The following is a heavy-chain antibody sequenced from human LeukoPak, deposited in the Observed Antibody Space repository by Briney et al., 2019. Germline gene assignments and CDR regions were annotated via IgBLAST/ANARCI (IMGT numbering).Heavy chain of an antibody. CDR1: GYTLTTYY. Sequence: ASVKVSCKAPGYTLTTYYMQWVRQAPGQGLEWMGIIDPSGGGTSSAQKFQGRLTMTRDTSTSTVYMELTSLRSEDTAVYYCGRSDTAMVYIDYWGQGTLVTVYS. J-gene: IGHJ4*02. CDR3: GRSDTAMVYIDY. V-gene: IGHV1-46*01. CDR2: IDPSGGGT. D-gene: IGHD5-18*01.